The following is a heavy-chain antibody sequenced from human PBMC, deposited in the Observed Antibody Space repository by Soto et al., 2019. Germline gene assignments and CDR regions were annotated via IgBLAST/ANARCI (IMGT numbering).Heavy chain of an antibody. CDR2: ISYDGSNK. CDR3: AKDRGYSYGYLSGYGMDV. J-gene: IGHJ6*02. V-gene: IGHV3-30*18. Sequence: QVQLVESGGGVVQPGRSLRLSCAASGFTFSSYGMHWVRQAPGKGLEWVAVISYDGSNKYYADSVKGRFTISRDNSKNTLYLQMNSLRAEDTAVYYCAKDRGYSYGYLSGYGMDVWGQGTTVTVSS. CDR1: GFTFSSYG. D-gene: IGHD5-18*01.